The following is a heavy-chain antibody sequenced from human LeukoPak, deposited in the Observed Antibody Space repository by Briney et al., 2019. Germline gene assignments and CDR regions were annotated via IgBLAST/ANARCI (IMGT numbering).Heavy chain of an antibody. V-gene: IGHV4-31*02. J-gene: IGHJ4*02. D-gene: IGHD6-19*01. CDR2: IYYSGST. Sequence: SETLSLTCAVYGGSFSGYYWSWIRQHPGKGLEWIGYIYYSGSTYYNPSLKSRVTISVDTSKNQFSLKLSSVTAADTAVYYCARANSGWYFDYWGQGTLVTVSS. CDR3: ARANSGWYFDY. CDR1: GGSFSGYY.